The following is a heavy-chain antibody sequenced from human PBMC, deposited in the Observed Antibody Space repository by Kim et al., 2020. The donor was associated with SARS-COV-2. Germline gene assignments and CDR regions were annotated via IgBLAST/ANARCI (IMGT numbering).Heavy chain of an antibody. CDR1: GYSFTSYW. D-gene: IGHD5-18*01. V-gene: IGHV5-10-1*01. J-gene: IGHJ6*02. Sequence: GESLKISCKGSGYSFTSYWISWVRQMPGKGLEWMGRIDPSDSYTNYSPSFQGHVTISADKSISTAYLQWSSLKASDTAMYYCARPQHSYYYYYGMDVWGQGTTVTVS. CDR3: ARPQHSYYYYYGMDV. CDR2: IDPSDSYT.